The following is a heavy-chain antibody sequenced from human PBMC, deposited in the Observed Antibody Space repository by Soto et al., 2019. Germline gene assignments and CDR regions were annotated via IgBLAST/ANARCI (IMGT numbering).Heavy chain of an antibody. D-gene: IGHD2-2*01. CDR1: DASISSSSHF. CDR2: IYYSGST. Sequence: QLQLQESGPGLVKPSETLSLTCTVSDASISSSSHFWAWIRQPPGKGLEYIGTIYYSGSTYYNPSLRSRVTISVDTSKNQFSLKLFSVTAADMSVYYCARIVVPAGYYYYYMDVWGKGTTVTVSS. J-gene: IGHJ6*03. V-gene: IGHV4-39*01. CDR3: ARIVVPAGYYYYYMDV.